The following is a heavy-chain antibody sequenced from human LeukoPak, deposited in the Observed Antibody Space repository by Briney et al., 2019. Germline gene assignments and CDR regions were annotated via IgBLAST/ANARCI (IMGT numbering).Heavy chain of an antibody. J-gene: IGHJ5*02. D-gene: IGHD6-6*01. CDR1: GFTFSSYT. CDR3: ARGREGIAARWWVEEPRWYFFDP. Sequence: GGSLRLSCAASGFTFSSYTMSWVRQAPGKGLEWVSSISSGSSYIYYADSVKGRFTISRDNAMNSLDLQMNSLRAEDTAVYYCARGREGIAARWWVEEPRWYFFDPWGQGTLVTVSS. V-gene: IGHV3-21*01. CDR2: ISSGSSYI.